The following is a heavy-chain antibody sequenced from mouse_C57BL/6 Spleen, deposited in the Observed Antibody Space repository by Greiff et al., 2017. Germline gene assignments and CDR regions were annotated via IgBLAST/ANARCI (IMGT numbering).Heavy chain of an antibody. J-gene: IGHJ4*01. Sequence: EVQLQQSGPELVKPGASVKISCKASGYSFTDYNMNWVKQSNGQSLEWIGVINPNYGTTSYNQKFKGKATLTVDHSSSTAYMQLNSLTSEDSAVYYCAIWLLRAGAVDYLGQRTSVTVSS. CDR2: INPNYGTT. D-gene: IGHD2-2*01. V-gene: IGHV1-39*01. CDR1: GYSFTDYN. CDR3: AIWLLRAGAVDY.